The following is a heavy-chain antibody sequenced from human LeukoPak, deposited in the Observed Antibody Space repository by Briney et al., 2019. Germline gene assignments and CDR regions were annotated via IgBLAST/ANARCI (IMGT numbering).Heavy chain of an antibody. D-gene: IGHD3-10*01. J-gene: IGHJ3*02. V-gene: IGHV3-74*01. CDR3: ARDYGYAFDI. CDR2: INSDGSST. CDR1: GFTFSNYW. Sequence: GGSLRLSCAASGFTFSNYWMHWVRQAPGKGLVWVSRINSDGSSTSYADFVKGRFTIPRDNAKNSLYLQMNSLRAEDTAVYYCARDYGYAFDIWGQGTMVTVSS.